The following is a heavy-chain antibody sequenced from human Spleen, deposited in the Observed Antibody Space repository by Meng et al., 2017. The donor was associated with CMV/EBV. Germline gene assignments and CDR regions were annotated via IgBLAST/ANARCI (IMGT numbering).Heavy chain of an antibody. CDR3: ARDGRLGGSRFGAFDI. D-gene: IGHD1-26*01. CDR2: ISSSSSYI. V-gene: IGHV3-21*01. J-gene: IGHJ3*02. Sequence: GESLKISCAASRFTFSTYAMHWVRQAPGKGLEWVSSISSSSSYIYYADSVKGRFTISRDNAKNSLYLQMNSLRAEDTAVYYCARDGRLGGSRFGAFDIWGQGTMVTVSS. CDR1: RFTFSTYA.